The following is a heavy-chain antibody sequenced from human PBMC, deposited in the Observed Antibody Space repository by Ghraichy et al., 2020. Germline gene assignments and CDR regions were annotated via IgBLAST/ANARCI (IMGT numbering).Heavy chain of an antibody. V-gene: IGHV4-59*08. CDR3: ARRSLDRFSGTYTFDT. CDR2: ISYTASP. J-gene: IGHJ5*02. CDR1: GDSTSRSF. D-gene: IGHD1-14*01. Sequence: SQTLSLTCTVSGDSTSRSFWAWIRQPPGKGLEWIAFISYTASPKYNPSLESRVAISMDTSRNQFSLRLDSVTASDTAVYFCARRSLDRFSGTYTFDTWGQGTLVTVSS.